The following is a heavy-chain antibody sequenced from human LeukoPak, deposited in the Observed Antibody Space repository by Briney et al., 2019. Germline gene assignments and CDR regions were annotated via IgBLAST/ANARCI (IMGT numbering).Heavy chain of an antibody. J-gene: IGHJ4*02. Sequence: PRGSLRLSRAAPVLTFSTYDMHSGRQAPGKGLEWVASIQNDGSNKYYADSVKGRFTISRDSSKNTLYLQMNSLRVEDTAVYYCAKVGEGVATIHFDYWGQGTLVTVSS. CDR3: AKVGEGVATIHFDY. CDR2: IQNDGSNK. D-gene: IGHD5-12*01. CDR1: VLTFSTYD. V-gene: IGHV3-30*02.